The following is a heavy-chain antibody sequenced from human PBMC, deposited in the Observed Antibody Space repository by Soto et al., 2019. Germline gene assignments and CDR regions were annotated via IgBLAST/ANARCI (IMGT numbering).Heavy chain of an antibody. D-gene: IGHD2-15*01. J-gene: IGHJ3*02. CDR1: GFTFSSYG. Sequence: GGSLRLSCAASGFTFSSYGMHWVRQAPGKGLEWVAVISYDGSNKYYADSVKGRFTISRDNAKNSLYLQMNSLRAEDTAVYYCARDGLYCSGGSCYSSTGAFDIWGQGTMVTVSS. CDR2: ISYDGSNK. V-gene: IGHV3-30*03. CDR3: ARDGLYCSGGSCYSSTGAFDI.